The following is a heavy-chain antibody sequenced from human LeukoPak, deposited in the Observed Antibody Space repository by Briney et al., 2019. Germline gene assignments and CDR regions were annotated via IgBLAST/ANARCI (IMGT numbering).Heavy chain of an antibody. CDR2: INHGGST. CDR3: ARGGRITMVRGVTRPNWFDP. J-gene: IGHJ5*02. V-gene: IGHV4-34*01. D-gene: IGHD3-10*01. Sequence: SETLSLTCAVYGGSFSGYYWSWIRQPPGKGLEWSGEINHGGSTNYNPSLKSRVTISVDTSKNQFSLKLSSVTDADTAVYYCARGGRITMVRGVTRPNWFDPWGQGTLVTVSS. CDR1: GGSFSGYY.